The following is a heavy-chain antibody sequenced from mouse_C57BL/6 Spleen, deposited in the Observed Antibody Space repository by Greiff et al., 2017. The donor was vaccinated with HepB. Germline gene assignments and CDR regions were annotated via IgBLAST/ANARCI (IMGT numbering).Heavy chain of an antibody. J-gene: IGHJ1*03. V-gene: IGHV5-9-1*02. CDR1: GFTFSSYA. D-gene: IGHD2-3*01. Sequence: EVMLVESGEGLVKPGGSLKLSCAASGFTFSSYAMSWVRQTPEKRLEWVAYISSGGDYIYYADTVKGRFTISRDNARNTLYLQMSSLKSEDTAMYYCTRDRSYDGYYWYFDVWGTGTTVTVSS. CDR2: ISSGGDYI. CDR3: TRDRSYDGYYWYFDV.